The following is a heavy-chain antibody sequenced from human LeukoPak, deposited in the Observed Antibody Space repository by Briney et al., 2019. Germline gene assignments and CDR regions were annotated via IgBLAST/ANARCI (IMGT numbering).Heavy chain of an antibody. J-gene: IGHJ4*02. CDR1: GYSFTSHY. CDR3: ARDLKRGYSSGRYSWGTGSSNDY. D-gene: IGHD6-19*01. V-gene: IGHV1-46*01. CDR2: INPSGSST. Sequence: ASVKVSCKASGYSFTSHYMHWVRQAPGQGLEWLGLINPSGSSTLYAQKLQGRVTMTTDTSTSTAYMELRSLRSDDTAVYYCARDLKRGYSSGRYSWGTGSSNDYWGQGTLVTVSS.